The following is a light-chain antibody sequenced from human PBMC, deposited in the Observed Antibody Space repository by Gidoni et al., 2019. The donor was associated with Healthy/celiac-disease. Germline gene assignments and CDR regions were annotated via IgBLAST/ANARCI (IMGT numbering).Light chain of an antibody. CDR1: QDISNY. CDR3: QQYDNPPLT. V-gene: IGKV1-33*01. J-gene: IGKJ3*01. CDR2: DAS. Sequence: DIQIAPSPSSLSASVGDRVTLTCQASQDISNYLNWYQQKPGKAPKLLIYDASNLETGVPSRFSGSGSGTDFTFTISSLQPEDIATYYCQQYDNPPLTFGPGTKVDIK.